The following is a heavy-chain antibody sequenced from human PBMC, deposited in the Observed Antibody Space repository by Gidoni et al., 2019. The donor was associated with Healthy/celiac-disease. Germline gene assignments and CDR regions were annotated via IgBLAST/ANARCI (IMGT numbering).Heavy chain of an antibody. Sequence: EVQLVESGGGLVKPGGSLRPSWSASGYPFSSYSMNWFRQAPGKGLEWVSSISSSSSYIYYADSVKGRFTISRDNAKNSLYLQMNSLRAEDTAVYYCARYGGGYGMDVWGQGTTVTVSS. D-gene: IGHD3-16*01. V-gene: IGHV3-21*01. J-gene: IGHJ6*02. CDR2: ISSSSSYI. CDR3: ARYGGGYGMDV. CDR1: GYPFSSYS.